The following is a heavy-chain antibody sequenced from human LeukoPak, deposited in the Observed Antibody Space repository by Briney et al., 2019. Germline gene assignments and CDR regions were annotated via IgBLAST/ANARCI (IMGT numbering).Heavy chain of an antibody. V-gene: IGHV4-61*02. Sequence: SQTLSLTCTVSGGSISSGSYYWSWIRQPAGKGLEWIGRIYTSGSTNYNPSLKSRVTISVDTSKNQFSLKLSSLTAEDTAVYYCARDQFCPGTPDYWGQGTLVTVSS. J-gene: IGHJ4*02. D-gene: IGHD2-15*01. CDR1: GGSISSGSYY. CDR3: ARDQFCPGTPDY. CDR2: IYTSGST.